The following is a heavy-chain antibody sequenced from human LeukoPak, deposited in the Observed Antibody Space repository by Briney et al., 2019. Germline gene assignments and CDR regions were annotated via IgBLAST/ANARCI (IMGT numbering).Heavy chain of an antibody. V-gene: IGHV5-51*01. D-gene: IGHD3-10*01. CDR2: ISPGDSES. CDR1: GYSFTKYW. CDR3: ARPGSGRRNDAFDI. J-gene: IGHJ3*02. Sequence: GESLKISCKGSGYSFTKYWIGWVRQMPGKGLEWMGIISPGDSESRYSSSFQGQVTISADKSINTAYLQWISLKASDTAMYYCARPGSGRRNDAFDIWGQGTMVTVSS.